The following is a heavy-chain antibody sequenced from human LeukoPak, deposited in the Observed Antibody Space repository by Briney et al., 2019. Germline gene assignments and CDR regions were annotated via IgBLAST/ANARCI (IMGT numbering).Heavy chain of an antibody. D-gene: IGHD3-22*01. CDR3: ARATSGYYYAVFDY. CDR2: ISYDGSNK. Sequence: PGGSLRLSCAPSGFTLCSYTTHCGPDAPHKGREWGSVISYDGSNKYYADSVKGRFTISTDNSKNTLYLQMNSLRAEDTAVYYCARATSGYYYAVFDYWGQGTLVTVSS. J-gene: IGHJ4*02. V-gene: IGHV3-30*16. CDR1: GFTLCSYT.